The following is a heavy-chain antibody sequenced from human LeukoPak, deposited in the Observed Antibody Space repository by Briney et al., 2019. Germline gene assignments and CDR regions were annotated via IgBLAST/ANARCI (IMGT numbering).Heavy chain of an antibody. D-gene: IGHD3-16*01. J-gene: IGHJ4*02. CDR3: ARGQDVTYYFDY. Sequence: SETLSLTCAVYGGSFSGYYWSWIRQPPGKGLEWIGEINHSGSTNYNPSLKSRVTISVETSKNQFSLKLSSVTAADTAVYYCARGQDVTYYFDYWGQGTLVTVSS. CDR2: INHSGST. CDR1: GGSFSGYY. V-gene: IGHV4-34*01.